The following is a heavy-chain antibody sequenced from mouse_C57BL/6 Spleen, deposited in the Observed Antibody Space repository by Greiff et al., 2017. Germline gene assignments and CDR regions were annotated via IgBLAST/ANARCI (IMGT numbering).Heavy chain of an antibody. CDR1: GFTFSDYY. CDR2: ISNGGGST. J-gene: IGHJ1*03. D-gene: IGHD1-1*01. V-gene: IGHV5-12*01. CDR3: ARYYYGSSYGYFDV. Sequence: EVHLVESGGGLVQPGGSLKLSCAASGFTFSDYYMYWVRQTPAKRLEWVAYISNGGGSTYYPDTVKGRFPISRDNAKNTLYLQMSRLKSEDTAMYYCARYYYGSSYGYFDVWGTGTTVTVSS.